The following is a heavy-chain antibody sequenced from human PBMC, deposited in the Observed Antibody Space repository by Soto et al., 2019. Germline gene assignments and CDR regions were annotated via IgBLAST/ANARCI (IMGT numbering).Heavy chain of an antibody. D-gene: IGHD4-4*01. V-gene: IGHV3-21*01. J-gene: IGHJ4*02. CDR1: GFTFSSYS. CDR3: AKDSGPYSNIDY. Sequence: GGSLRLSCAASGFTFSSYSMNWVRQAPGKGLEWVSSFTSGSGYIYYADSLKGRFTISRDNAKNSLYLQMNSLTAEDTAVYYCAKDSGPYSNIDYWGQGALVTVSS. CDR2: FTSGSGYI.